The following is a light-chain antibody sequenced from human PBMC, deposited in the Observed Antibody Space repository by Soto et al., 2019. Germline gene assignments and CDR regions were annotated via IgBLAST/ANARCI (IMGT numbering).Light chain of an antibody. J-gene: IGKJ2*01. CDR2: GAS. Sequence: EIVMTQSPATLSVSPGERATLSCRASQSVSSNLAWYQQKPGQAPRLLIYGASTRATAIPARFSGSGSGTEFTLTISSLQSEDFVVYYCHQYNNWPPYTFGQGTKLEIK. V-gene: IGKV3-15*01. CDR1: QSVSSN. CDR3: HQYNNWPPYT.